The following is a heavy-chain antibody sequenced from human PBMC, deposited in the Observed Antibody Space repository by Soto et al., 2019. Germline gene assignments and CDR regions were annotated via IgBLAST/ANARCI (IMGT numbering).Heavy chain of an antibody. CDR2: IIPIFGTA. CDR1: GGTFSSYA. V-gene: IGHV1-69*06. Sequence: QVQLVQSGAEVKKPGSSVKVSCKASGGTFSSYAISWVRQAPGQGLEWMGGIIPIFGTANYAQKFQGRVTITADTSTSTAYMELRSLRSDDTAVYYCASFLGTGSVYYYGMDVWGQGTTVTVSS. J-gene: IGHJ6*02. D-gene: IGHD3-10*01. CDR3: ASFLGTGSVYYYGMDV.